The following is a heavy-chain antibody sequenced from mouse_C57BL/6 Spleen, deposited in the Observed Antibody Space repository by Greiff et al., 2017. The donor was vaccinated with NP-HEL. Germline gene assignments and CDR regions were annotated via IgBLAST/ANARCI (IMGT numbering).Heavy chain of an antibody. D-gene: IGHD2-4*01. CDR1: GYTFTDYN. V-gene: IGHV1-18*01. Sequence: VQLQQSGPELVKPGASVKIPCKASGYTFTDYNMDWVKQSHGKSLEWIGDINPNNGGTIYNQKFKGKATLTVDKSSSTAYMELRSLTSEDTAVYYGARTNYDSWTSFAYWGQGTLVTVSA. CDR2: INPNNGGT. J-gene: IGHJ3*01. CDR3: ARTNYDSWTSFAY.